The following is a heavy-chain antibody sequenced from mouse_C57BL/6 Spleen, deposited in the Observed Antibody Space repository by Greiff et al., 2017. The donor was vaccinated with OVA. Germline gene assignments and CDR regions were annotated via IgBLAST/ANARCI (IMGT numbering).Heavy chain of an antibody. CDR2: IYPGSGST. CDR1: GYTFTSYW. J-gene: IGHJ2*01. V-gene: IGHV1-55*01. CDR3: AREERNSYYFDY. Sequence: VQLQQPGAELVKPGASVKMSCKASGYTFTSYWITWVKQRPGQGLEWIGDIYPGSGSTNYNEKFKSKATLTVDTSSSTAYMQLSSLTSEDSAVYYCAREERNSYYFDYWGQGTTLTVSS.